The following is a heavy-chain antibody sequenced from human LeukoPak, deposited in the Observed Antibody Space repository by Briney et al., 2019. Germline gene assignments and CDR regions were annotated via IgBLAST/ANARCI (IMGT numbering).Heavy chain of an antibody. CDR2: IYYSGST. Sequence: ASETLSLTCTVSGGSISSSSYYWDWIRQPPGKGLEWIASIYYSGSTYYNPSLKSRVTISVDTSKNQFSLKLSSVTAADTAVYYCARRIAAYYYYYYMDVWGKGTTVTISS. D-gene: IGHD6-13*01. CDR3: ARRIAAYYYYYYMDV. J-gene: IGHJ6*03. CDR1: GGSISSSSYY. V-gene: IGHV4-39*01.